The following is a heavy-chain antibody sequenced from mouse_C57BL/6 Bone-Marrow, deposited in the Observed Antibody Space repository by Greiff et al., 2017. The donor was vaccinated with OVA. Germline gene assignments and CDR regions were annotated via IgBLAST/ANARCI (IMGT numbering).Heavy chain of an antibody. Sequence: DVQLVESGGGLVQPGGSLSLSCAASGFTFTDYYMSWVRQPPGKALEWLGFIRNKANGYTTEYSASVKGRFTISRDNSQSILYLQMNALRAEDSATDYCARYGTGTNYYAMDYWGQGTSVTVSS. D-gene: IGHD4-1*01. J-gene: IGHJ4*01. CDR3: ARYGTGTNYYAMDY. CDR1: GFTFTDYY. V-gene: IGHV7-3*01. CDR2: IRNKANGYTT.